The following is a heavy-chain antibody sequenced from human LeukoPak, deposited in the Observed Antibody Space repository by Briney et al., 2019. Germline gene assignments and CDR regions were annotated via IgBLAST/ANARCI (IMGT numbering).Heavy chain of an antibody. CDR3: ARDFGGGDDY. D-gene: IGHD2-21*02. V-gene: IGHV3-74*01. CDR1: GFTFSTYW. Sequence: GGSLRLSCAASGFTFSTYWMHWVRQTPGKGLVWVSHIDSDGSRTNYGDSVKGRFTISRDNAKNTLYVQMNSLRAEDTAIYYCARDFGGGDDYWGQGTLVTVSS. J-gene: IGHJ4*02. CDR2: IDSDGSRT.